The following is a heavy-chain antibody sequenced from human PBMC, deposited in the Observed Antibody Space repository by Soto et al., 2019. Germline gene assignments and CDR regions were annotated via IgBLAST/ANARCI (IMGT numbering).Heavy chain of an antibody. CDR1: GGSISSSSYY. J-gene: IGHJ6*02. CDR3: ARDGSGSYYRTHYYYYGMDV. D-gene: IGHD3-10*01. CDR2: IYYSGST. Sequence: QLQLQESGPGLVKPSETLSLTCTVSGGSISSSSYYWGWIRQPPGKGLEWIGSIYYSGSTYYNPSLKSRVTISVDTSKNQFYLKLSSVTAADTAVYYCARDGSGSYYRTHYYYYGMDVWGQGTTVTVSS. V-gene: IGHV4-39*02.